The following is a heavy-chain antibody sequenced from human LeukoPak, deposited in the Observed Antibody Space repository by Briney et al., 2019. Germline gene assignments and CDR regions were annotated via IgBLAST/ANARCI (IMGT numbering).Heavy chain of an antibody. Sequence: GGSLRLSCAASGFAFSTYSMNWVRQAPGKGLEWVSSVSRSSRFIFYADSVQGRFTISRDDAKDSLFLQMNSLRAEDTAVYYCARVSDAFDYFYDSWGQGTLVTVSS. CDR1: GFAFSTYS. J-gene: IGHJ4*02. CDR3: ARVSDAFDYFYDS. V-gene: IGHV3-21*01. D-gene: IGHD3-16*01. CDR2: VSRSSRFI.